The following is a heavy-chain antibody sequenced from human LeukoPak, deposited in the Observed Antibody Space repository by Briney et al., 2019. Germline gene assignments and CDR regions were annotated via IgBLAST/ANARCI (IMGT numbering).Heavy chain of an antibody. J-gene: IGHJ4*02. CDR1: GFTFDDYA. V-gene: IGHV3-9*01. Sequence: GGSLRLSCAASGFTFDDYAMHWVRQAPGKGLEWASGISWNSGSIGYADSVKGRFTISRDNAKNSLYLQMNSLRAEDTALCYCAKDRFRDGYNLFHDWGQGTLVTVSS. CDR3: AKDRFRDGYNLFHD. CDR2: ISWNSGSI. D-gene: IGHD5-24*01.